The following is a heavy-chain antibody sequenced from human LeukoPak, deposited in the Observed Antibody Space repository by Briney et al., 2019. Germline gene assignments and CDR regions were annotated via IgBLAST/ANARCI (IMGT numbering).Heavy chain of an antibody. V-gene: IGHV4-30-4*08. CDR2: IYYSGST. D-gene: IGHD2-2*01. CDR1: GASISSGDYY. J-gene: IGHJ5*02. CDR3: ASTHCSRPRCFGANWFDP. Sequence: SETLSLTCTVSGASISSGDYYWSWIRQPPGKGLEWIGSIYYSGSTFHYNPSLKSRVAISIDTAKNQFSLRLSSVTAADTAVYYCASTHCSRPRCFGANWFDPWGQGTLVTVSS.